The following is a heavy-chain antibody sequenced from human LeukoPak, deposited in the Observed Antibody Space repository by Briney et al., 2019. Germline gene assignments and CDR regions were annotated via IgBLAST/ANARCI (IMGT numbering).Heavy chain of an antibody. CDR1: GFTFSSYS. D-gene: IGHD3-22*01. CDR3: AKDMGSGYCDSSGYYPNYYYYYGMDV. Sequence: GGSLTLSCAASGFTFSSYSMNWVRQAAGKGLEWVSGISWNSGSIGYADSVKDRFTISRDNAKNSLYLQMNSLRAEDTALYYCAKDMGSGYCDSSGYYPNYYYYYGMDVWGQGTTVTVSS. V-gene: IGHV3-9*01. J-gene: IGHJ6*02. CDR2: ISWNSGSI.